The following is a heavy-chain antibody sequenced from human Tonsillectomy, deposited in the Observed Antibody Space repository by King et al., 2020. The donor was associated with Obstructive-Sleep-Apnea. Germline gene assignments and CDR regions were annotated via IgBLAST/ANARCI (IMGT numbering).Heavy chain of an antibody. J-gene: IGHJ4*02. Sequence: VQLVESGGGLVQPGGALRLSCAASGFSFSSYWMHWVRQAPGRGLVSVSHINSEGSSTSYADSVKGRFTISRDNAKNTLYLQMNSLRAEDTAVYYCVRARWYYDSPEPFWDWGQGTLVTVSS. CDR3: VRARWYYDSPEPFWD. D-gene: IGHD3-22*01. CDR2: INSEGSST. V-gene: IGHV3-74*01. CDR1: GFSFSSYW.